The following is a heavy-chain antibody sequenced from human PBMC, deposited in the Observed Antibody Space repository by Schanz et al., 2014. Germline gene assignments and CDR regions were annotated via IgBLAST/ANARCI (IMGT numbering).Heavy chain of an antibody. D-gene: IGHD4-17*01. V-gene: IGHV3-74*01. CDR1: GFTFSSHW. Sequence: EVQLVQSGGGLAQPGGSLRLSCAASGFTFSSHWMHWVRQDPGKGLVWVARINSVGSNPDYAGSVTGRFTISRDNAKNTLYLQMNTLRAEDTAVYYCARKMKVWVYGGKGHDSLDIWGQGTMVTVSS. J-gene: IGHJ3*02. CDR3: ARKMKVWVYGGKGHDSLDI. CDR2: INSVGSNP.